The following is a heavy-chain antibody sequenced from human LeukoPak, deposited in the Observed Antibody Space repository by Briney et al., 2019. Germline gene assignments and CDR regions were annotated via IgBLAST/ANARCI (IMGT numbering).Heavy chain of an antibody. CDR2: IYYSGST. CDR1: GYSISSGHY. D-gene: IGHD3-10*01. CDR3: ARTNYGSGSYYNI. J-gene: IGHJ4*02. V-gene: IGHV4-31*03. Sequence: SETLSLTCTVSGYSISSGHYWSWIRQHPGKGLDWIGYIYYSGSTYYNPSLKSRVSISVDTSKNQFSLKLNSVTAADTALYYCARTNYGSGSYYNIWGQGTLVTVSS.